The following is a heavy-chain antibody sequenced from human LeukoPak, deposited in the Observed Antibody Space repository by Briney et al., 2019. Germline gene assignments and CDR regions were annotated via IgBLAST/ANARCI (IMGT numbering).Heavy chain of an antibody. D-gene: IGHD1-26*01. J-gene: IGHJ4*02. CDR3: ARERRVGSWDPPLDY. CDR2: IYHSGST. CDR1: GGSISSGGYY. Sequence: SQTLSLTCTVSGGSISSGGYYWSWIRQPPGKGLEWIGYIYHSGSTYYNPSLKSRVTISVDRSKNQFSLKLSSVTAADTAVYYCARERRVGSWDPPLDYWGQGTLVTVSS. V-gene: IGHV4-30-2*01.